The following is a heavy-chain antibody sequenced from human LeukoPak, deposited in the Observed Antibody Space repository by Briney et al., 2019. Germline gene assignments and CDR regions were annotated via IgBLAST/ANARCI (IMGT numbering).Heavy chain of an antibody. CDR3: ARGLIRYFASAY. D-gene: IGHD3-9*01. CDR1: GYTFTSNY. J-gene: IGHJ4*02. CDR2: ISPSGGST. Sequence: ASVKVSCKAFGYTFTSNYMHWVRQAPGQGPEWMGVISPSGGSTTYAQKFQGRVTLTRDMSTSTDYLELSSLRSEDTSVYYCARGLIRYFASAYWGQGTLVTVSS. V-gene: IGHV1-46*01.